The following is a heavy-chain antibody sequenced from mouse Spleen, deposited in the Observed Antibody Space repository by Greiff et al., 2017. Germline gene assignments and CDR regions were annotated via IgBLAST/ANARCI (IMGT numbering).Heavy chain of an antibody. CDR1: GFTFSSYA. J-gene: IGHJ1*01. Sequence: EVHLVESGGGLVKPGGSLKLSCAASGFTFSSYAMSWVRQTPEKRLEWVATISSGGSYTYYPDSVKGRFTISRDNAKNTLYLQMSSLRSEDTAMYYCARRDDGYYWYFDVWGAGTTVTVSS. CDR3: ARRDDGYYWYFDV. CDR2: ISSGGSYT. D-gene: IGHD2-3*01. V-gene: IGHV5-9-3*01.